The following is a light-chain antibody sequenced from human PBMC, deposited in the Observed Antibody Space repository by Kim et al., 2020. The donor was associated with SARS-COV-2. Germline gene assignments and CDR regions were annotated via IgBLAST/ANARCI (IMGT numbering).Light chain of an antibody. CDR2: VEYDGRY. CDR3: ETWDSDSWV. Sequence: QLVLTQSSSVSASLGSAVKLTCTLSSGHSGYIIAWHQQQPGKAPRFLMKVEYDGRYNKGSGIPDRFSGSSSGADRDLTITNLQSDDEADYYCETWDSDSWVFGGGTQLTVL. J-gene: IGLJ2*01. CDR1: SGHSGYI. V-gene: IGLV4-60*03.